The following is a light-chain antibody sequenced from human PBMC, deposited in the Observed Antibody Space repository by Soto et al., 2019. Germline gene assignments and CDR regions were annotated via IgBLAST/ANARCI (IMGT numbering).Light chain of an antibody. Sequence: EIQLTQSPSSLSASVGDRVTITCRASQSISSYLNWYQHKPGKAPNLLIYAATTLQSGVPSRFSGSGSGTDFTLTISSLQPEDFATYYCQQGYSNPRTFGQGTKVDIK. CDR2: AAT. CDR1: QSISSY. V-gene: IGKV1-39*01. CDR3: QQGYSNPRT. J-gene: IGKJ1*01.